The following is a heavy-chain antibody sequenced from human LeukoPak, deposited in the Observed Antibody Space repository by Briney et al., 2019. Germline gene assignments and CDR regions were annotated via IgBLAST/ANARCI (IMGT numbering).Heavy chain of an antibody. CDR3: ARGLYSGSYWSFDY. D-gene: IGHD1-26*01. Sequence: GGSLRLSCTASGFTFSTHSMNWVRQAPGKGLEWVSSISSSSSYMYFADSVKGRFTISRDNAENSLYLQMNSLRAEDTAVYYCARGLYSGSYWSFDYWGQGTLVTVSS. V-gene: IGHV3-21*01. CDR2: ISSSSSYM. J-gene: IGHJ4*02. CDR1: GFTFSTHS.